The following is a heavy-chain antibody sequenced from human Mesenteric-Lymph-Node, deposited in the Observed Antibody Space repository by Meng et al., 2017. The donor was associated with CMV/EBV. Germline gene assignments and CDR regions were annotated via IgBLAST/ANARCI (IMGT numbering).Heavy chain of an antibody. CDR1: GYTFTGYY. Sequence: SCKACGYTFTGYYMHWVRRVPGQALKWMGWINPNSGGTDYAQKSQGRVTITRNTSISTAYMEVGKLRADDTAVYYCARLVLRFLEVWGQGTTVTVSS. V-gene: IGHV1-2*02. CDR3: ARLVLRFLEV. J-gene: IGHJ6*02. CDR2: INPNSGGT. D-gene: IGHD3-3*01.